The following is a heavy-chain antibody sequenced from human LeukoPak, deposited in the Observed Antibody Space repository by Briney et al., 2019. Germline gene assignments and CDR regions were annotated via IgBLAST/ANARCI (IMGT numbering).Heavy chain of an antibody. V-gene: IGHV3-64D*06. CDR2: ISSNGGST. CDR3: LKVTDQLLLDY. D-gene: IGHD2-2*01. J-gene: IGHJ4*02. CDR1: GFTFSSYA. Sequence: GGSLRLSCSASGFTFSSYAMHWVRQAPGKGLEYVSAISSNGGSTYYADSVKGRFTISRDNSKNTLYLQMSSLRAEDTAVYYCLKVTDQLLLDYWGQGTLVTVSS.